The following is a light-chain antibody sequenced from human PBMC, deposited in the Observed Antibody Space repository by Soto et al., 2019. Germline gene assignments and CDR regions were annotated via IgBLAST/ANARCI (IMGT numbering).Light chain of an antibody. CDR2: KAS. CDR3: QQYNSDST. CDR1: QSISIW. Sequence: IQMTQSPSTLSASVGDRVTITCRASQSISIWLAWYQQKPGKAPKLLIYKASSLESEVPSRFSGSGSGTEFTLTINSLQPDDYATYYCQQYNSDSTFGQGTKVEIK. V-gene: IGKV1-5*03. J-gene: IGKJ1*01.